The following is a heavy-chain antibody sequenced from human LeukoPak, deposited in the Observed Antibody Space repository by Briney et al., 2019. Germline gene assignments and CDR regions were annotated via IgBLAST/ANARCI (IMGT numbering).Heavy chain of an antibody. J-gene: IGHJ4*02. CDR2: ISSSSSYI. CDR1: GITFSSHG. CDR3: ARDKAGKGSFDY. D-gene: IGHD2-15*01. V-gene: IGHV3-21*01. Sequence: PGRSLRLSCAASGITFSSHGMHWVRQAPGKGLEWVSSISSSSSYIYYADSVKGRFTISRDNAKNSLYLQMNSLRAEDTAVYYCARDKAGKGSFDYWGQGTLVTVSS.